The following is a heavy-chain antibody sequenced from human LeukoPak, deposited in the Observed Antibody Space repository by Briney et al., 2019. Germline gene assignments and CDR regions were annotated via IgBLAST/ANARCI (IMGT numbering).Heavy chain of an antibody. J-gene: IGHJ6*02. Sequence: ASVKVSCKASGYTFTGYYMHWVRQAPGQGLEWMGWINPNSGGTNYAQKFQGRVTMTRDTSISTAYMELSRLRSDDTAVYYCARDLGYCGGDCYSFIYYYYGMDVWGQGTTVTVSS. CDR2: INPNSGGT. CDR3: ARDLGYCGGDCYSFIYYYYGMDV. CDR1: GYTFTGYY. V-gene: IGHV1-2*02. D-gene: IGHD2-21*02.